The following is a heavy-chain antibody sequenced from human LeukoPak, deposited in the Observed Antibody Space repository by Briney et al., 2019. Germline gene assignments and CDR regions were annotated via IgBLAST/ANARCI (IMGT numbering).Heavy chain of an antibody. Sequence: GGSLRLSCAASGFTFSDYEMNWVRQAPGKGLEWLSYISTGGRTVKYADSVKGRFTISRDNARSSLFLQMSNLRVEDTAVYFCARGATVTYYFDHWGQGALVAVSS. J-gene: IGHJ4*02. CDR3: ARGATVTYYFDH. V-gene: IGHV3-48*03. CDR2: ISTGGRTV. D-gene: IGHD4-17*01. CDR1: GFTFSDYE.